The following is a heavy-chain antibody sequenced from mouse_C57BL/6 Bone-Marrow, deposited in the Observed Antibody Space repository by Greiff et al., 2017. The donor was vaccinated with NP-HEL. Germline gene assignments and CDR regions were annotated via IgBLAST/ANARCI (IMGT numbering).Heavy chain of an antibody. D-gene: IGHD3-2*02. CDR3: ARRASSGSYAMDY. CDR1: GYTFTDYN. V-gene: IGHV1-18*01. Sequence: EVQRVESGPELVKPGASVKIPCKASGYTFTDYNMDWVKQSHGKSLEWIGDINPNNGGTIYNQKFKGKATLTVDKSSSTAYMELRSLTSEDTAVYYCARRASSGSYAMDYWGQGTSVTVSS. CDR2: INPNNGGT. J-gene: IGHJ4*01.